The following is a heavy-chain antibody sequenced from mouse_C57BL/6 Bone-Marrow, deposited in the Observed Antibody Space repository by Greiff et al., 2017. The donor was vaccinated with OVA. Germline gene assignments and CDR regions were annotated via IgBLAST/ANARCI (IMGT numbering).Heavy chain of an antibody. V-gene: IGHV5-9-1*02. J-gene: IGHJ1*03. D-gene: IGHD2-10*01. CDR2: ISSGGDYI. Sequence: EVQVVESGEGLVKPGGSLKLSCAASGFTFSSYAMSWVRQTPEKRLEWVAYISSGGDYIYYADTVKVRFTISRDNARNTLYLQMSSLKSEDTAMYYCTRSPYPRWYFDVWGTGTTVTVSS. CDR3: TRSPYPRWYFDV. CDR1: GFTFSSYA.